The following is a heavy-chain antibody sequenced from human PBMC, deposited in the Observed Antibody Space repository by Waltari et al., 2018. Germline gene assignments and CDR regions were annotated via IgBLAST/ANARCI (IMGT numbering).Heavy chain of an antibody. CDR3: APMGARRGFGY. J-gene: IGHJ4*02. CDR2: MNPGSGNT. D-gene: IGHD3-16*01. Sequence: QVQLVQSGAEVKKPGASVKVSCKASGYTFTTYDINWVRQAPGQGLEWMGGMNPGSGNTGYEQKFQGRVTMTRDTSISTAYMGLSSLTSEDTAVYYCAPMGARRGFGYWGQGTLVTVSS. V-gene: IGHV1-8*01. CDR1: GYTFTTYD.